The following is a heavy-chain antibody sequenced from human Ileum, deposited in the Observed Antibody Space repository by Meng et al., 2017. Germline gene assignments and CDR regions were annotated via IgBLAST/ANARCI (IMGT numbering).Heavy chain of an antibody. V-gene: IGHV4-4*02. Sequence: GSGLVRPVGTLSFTCADSRGHISSNTYWSWVLQPPGKGLEWIGQISHSGSAYYHPSLKSRVTMSVDKSKSQFSLMLTSVTAADTAIYYCARHGGYSQDFWGQGTLVTVSS. CDR3: ARHGGYSQDF. CDR1: RGHISSNTY. CDR2: ISHSGSA. J-gene: IGHJ4*02. D-gene: IGHD4-23*01.